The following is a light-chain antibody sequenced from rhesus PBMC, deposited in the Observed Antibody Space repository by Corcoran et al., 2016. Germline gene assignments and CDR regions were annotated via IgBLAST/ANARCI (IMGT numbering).Light chain of an antibody. V-gene: IGLV2-23*02. CDR3: GSYAGNNAFI. CDR1: SRDVGAYDY. CDR2: EVT. Sequence: QAALTQPPSVSGSPGQSVTIYCTGTSRDVGAYDYVSWYQHSPGTAPELMIYEVTERPSGVSDRFSGSKSGNTASLTISGLQPEDEADYFCGSYAGNNAFIFGSGTRLTVL. J-gene: IGLJ1*01.